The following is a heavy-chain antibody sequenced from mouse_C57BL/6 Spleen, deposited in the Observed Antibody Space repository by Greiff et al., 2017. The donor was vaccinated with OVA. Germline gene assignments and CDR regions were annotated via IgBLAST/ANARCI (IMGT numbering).Heavy chain of an antibody. CDR2: IYPGDGDT. CDR3: ACYYYGSSPFAY. V-gene: IGHV1-82*01. J-gene: IGHJ3*01. CDR1: GYAFSSSW. Sequence: VQLQQSGPELVKPGASVKISCKASGYAFSSSWMNWVKQRPGKGLEWIGRIYPGDGDTNYNGKFKGKATLTADKSSSTAYMQLSSLTSEDSAVYFCACYYYGSSPFAYWGQGTLVTVSA. D-gene: IGHD1-1*01.